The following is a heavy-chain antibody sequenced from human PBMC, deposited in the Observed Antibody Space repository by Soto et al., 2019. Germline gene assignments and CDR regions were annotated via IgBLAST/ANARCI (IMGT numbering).Heavy chain of an antibody. V-gene: IGHV3-30*18. J-gene: IGHJ6*02. D-gene: IGHD1-1*01. CDR1: RFIFSRYA. Sequence: VQLLESGGGLVQPGGSLRLSCAASRFIFSRYAMHWVRQAPGKGLEWVAVISYDGNNKYYTDSVKGRFTISRDNSKNTLYLQMNSLRTEDTAVYYCAKVHDPRAFYYYAMDVWGQGTTVTVSS. CDR3: AKVHDPRAFYYYAMDV. CDR2: ISYDGNNK.